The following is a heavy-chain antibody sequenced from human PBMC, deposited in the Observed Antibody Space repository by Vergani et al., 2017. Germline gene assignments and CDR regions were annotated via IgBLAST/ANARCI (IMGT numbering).Heavy chain of an antibody. D-gene: IGHD3-3*01. Sequence: QVQLQESGPGLVKPSQTLSLTCTVSGGSISSGGYYWSWIRQPPGKGLEWIGEINHSGSTNYNPSLKSRVTISVDTSKNQFSLKLSSVTAADTAVYYCARGGNYDFWSGYLGYMDVWGKGTTVTVSS. CDR1: GGSISSGGYY. CDR3: ARGGNYDFWSGYLGYMDV. V-gene: IGHV4-31*03. CDR2: INHSGST. J-gene: IGHJ6*03.